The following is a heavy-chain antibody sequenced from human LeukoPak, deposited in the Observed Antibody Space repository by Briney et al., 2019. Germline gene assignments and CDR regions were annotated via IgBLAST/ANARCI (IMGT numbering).Heavy chain of an antibody. CDR1: GGSISSSSYY. CDR3: ARDPPLYGDYVMFDY. Sequence: PSETLSLTCTVSGGSISSSSYYWGWIRQPPGKGLEWIGSIYYSGSTYYNPSLKSRVTISVDTSKNQFSLKLSSVTAADTAVYYCARDPPLYGDYVMFDYWGQGTLVTVSS. CDR2: IYYSGST. V-gene: IGHV4-39*07. J-gene: IGHJ4*02. D-gene: IGHD4-17*01.